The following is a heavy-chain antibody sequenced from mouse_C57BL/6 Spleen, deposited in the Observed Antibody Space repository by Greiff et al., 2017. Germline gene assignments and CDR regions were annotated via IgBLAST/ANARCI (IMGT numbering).Heavy chain of an antibody. Sequence: VQLQQSGAELMKPGASVKLSCKATGYTFTGYWIEWVKLRPRHGLEWIGEILPGSGSTNYNEKFKGKATFTADTSSNTAKMQLSILTTEDAAIDDCARWGSRNEAWFAYWGQGTLVTVSA. V-gene: IGHV1-9*01. CDR2: ILPGSGST. CDR1: GYTFTGYW. CDR3: ARWGSRNEAWFAY. J-gene: IGHJ3*01.